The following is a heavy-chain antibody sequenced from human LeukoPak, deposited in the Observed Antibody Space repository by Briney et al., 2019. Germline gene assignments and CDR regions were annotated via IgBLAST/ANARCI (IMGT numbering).Heavy chain of an antibody. V-gene: IGHV3-23*01. CDR1: GFTFSSFS. J-gene: IGHJ4*02. CDR3: ARDVWARGHSSGPYYFDY. Sequence: GGSLRLSCATSGFTFSSFSMNWVRQAPGKGLEWVSTVSSSGATTYYADSVKGRFTISRDNSKNTLYLQMNSLRAEDTAVYYCARDVWARGHSSGPYYFDYWGQGTLVTVSS. D-gene: IGHD6-19*01. CDR2: VSSSGATT.